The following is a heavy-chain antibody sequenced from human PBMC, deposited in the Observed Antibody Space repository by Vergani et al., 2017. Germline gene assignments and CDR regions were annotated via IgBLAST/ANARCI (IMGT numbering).Heavy chain of an antibody. V-gene: IGHV3-21*01. CDR1: GFTFSSYS. CDR3: ARLVGATGIDY. D-gene: IGHD1-26*01. CDR2: ISSSSSYI. Sequence: EVQLVESGGGLVKPGGSLRLSCAASGFTFSSYSMNWVRQAPGKGLEWVSSISSSSSYIYYADSVKGRFTVSRDNAKNSLYLQMNSLRAEDTAVYYCARLVGATGIDYWGQGTLVTVSS. J-gene: IGHJ4*02.